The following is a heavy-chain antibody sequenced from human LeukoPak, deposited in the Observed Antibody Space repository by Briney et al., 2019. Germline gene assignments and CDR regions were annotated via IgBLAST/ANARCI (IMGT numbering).Heavy chain of an antibody. D-gene: IGHD6-19*01. J-gene: IGHJ4*02. CDR1: GYTFTGYC. CDR2: INPKSAGT. V-gene: IGHV1-2*02. CDR3: ARDLGISGWYAPPLGYFDY. Sequence: ASVKVSCKASGYTFTGYCMHWVRQAPGQGLEWMGWINPKSAGTNYAQKFQGRVTMTRDTSISTTYMELSRLRSDDTAVYYCARDLGISGWYAPPLGYFDYWGQGTLVTVSS.